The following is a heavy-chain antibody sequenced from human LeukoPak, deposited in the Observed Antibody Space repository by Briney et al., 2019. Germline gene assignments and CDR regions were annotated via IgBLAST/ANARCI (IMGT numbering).Heavy chain of an antibody. CDR3: ARLHGYSYGYSDY. CDR1: GDTFSSYW. J-gene: IGHJ4*02. D-gene: IGHD5-18*01. Sequence: GESLKISCKGSGDTFSSYWIGWVRQMPGKGLEWMGIIYPGDSDTRYSPSFQGQVTISADKSISTAYLQWSSLKASDTAMYYCARLHGYSYGYSDYWGQGTLVTVSS. CDR2: IYPGDSDT. V-gene: IGHV5-51*01.